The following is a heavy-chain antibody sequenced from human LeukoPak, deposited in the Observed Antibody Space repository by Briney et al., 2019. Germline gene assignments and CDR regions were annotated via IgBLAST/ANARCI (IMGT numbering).Heavy chain of an antibody. Sequence: SVKVSCKASGGTFSSYAISWVRQAPGQGLEWMGRIIPILGIANYAQKLQGRVTMTTDTSTSTAYMELRSLRSDDTAVYYCVRDFSSGDYGLDYWGQGTLVTVSS. CDR1: GGTFSSYA. CDR3: VRDFSSGDYGLDY. V-gene: IGHV1-69*04. J-gene: IGHJ4*02. D-gene: IGHD4-17*01. CDR2: IIPILGIA.